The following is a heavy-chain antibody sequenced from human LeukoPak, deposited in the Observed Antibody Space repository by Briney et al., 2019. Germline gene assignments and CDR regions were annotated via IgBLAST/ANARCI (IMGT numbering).Heavy chain of an antibody. CDR3: ARRKSESYYDY. D-gene: IGHD3-3*01. CDR2: IYYSGST. J-gene: IGHJ4*02. Sequence: PSESLSLTCTVSGGSISSSSYYWGWIRQPPGKGLEWIGTIYYSGSTYYKPSLKCRITISVDTSNNQFSLKLSSVAAADTAVYYCARRKSESYYDYWGQGTLVTVSS. V-gene: IGHV4-39*01. CDR1: GGSISSSSYY.